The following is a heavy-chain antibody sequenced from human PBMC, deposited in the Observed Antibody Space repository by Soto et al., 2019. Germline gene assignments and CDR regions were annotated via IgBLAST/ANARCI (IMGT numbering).Heavy chain of an antibody. J-gene: IGHJ4*02. CDR1: GFIFNSYG. D-gene: IGHD3-22*01. CDR3: AKDTYYHDSSGYYVFDY. Sequence: QVQLVESGGGVVQPGRSLRLSCAASGFIFNSYGMHWVRQAPGKGLEWVAGISYDGSNEHYVDSVKGRFTISRDNSKNTVYLQMNSLRAEDKAVYYCAKDTYYHDSSGYYVFDYWGQGTLVTVSS. CDR2: ISYDGSNE. V-gene: IGHV3-30*18.